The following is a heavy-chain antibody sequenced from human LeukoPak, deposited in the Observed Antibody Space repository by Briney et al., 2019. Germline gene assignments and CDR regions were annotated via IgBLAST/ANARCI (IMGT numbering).Heavy chain of an antibody. CDR2: INPTSGGT. V-gene: IGHV1-2*02. CDR3: ARDLGKYYDFWSGYLFDY. D-gene: IGHD3-3*01. J-gene: IGHJ4*02. CDR1: GYTFTGYY. Sequence: GASVKVSCKASGYTFTGYYMHWVRQAPGQGLEWMGWINPTSGGTNYAQKFQGRVTMTRDTSISTAYMELSRLRSDDTAVYYCARDLGKYYDFWSGYLFDYWGQGTLVTVSS.